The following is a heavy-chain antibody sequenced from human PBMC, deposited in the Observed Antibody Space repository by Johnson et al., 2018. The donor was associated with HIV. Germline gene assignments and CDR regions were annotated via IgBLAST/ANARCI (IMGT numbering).Heavy chain of an antibody. CDR3: AIDTREWQLRGWEDFDI. CDR2: ISYDGSNK. J-gene: IGHJ3*02. D-gene: IGHD5-24*01. CDR1: GFTFSSYA. Sequence: QMLLVESGGGLIQPGGSLRLSCAASGFTFSSYAMHWVRKAPGKGLEWVAVISYDGSNKYYADSGKGRFPVSRDNSKNTLYLQMSNLRADDTAVYYCAIDTREWQLRGWEDFDIWGQGTVVTVSS. V-gene: IGHV3-30-3*01.